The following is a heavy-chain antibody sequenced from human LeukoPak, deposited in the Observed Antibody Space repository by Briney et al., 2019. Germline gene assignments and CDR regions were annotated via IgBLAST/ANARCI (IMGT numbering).Heavy chain of an antibody. CDR3: ARSYSSSWSGFDP. Sequence: RPGESLKISCKGSGYRFTSYWIGWVRQMPGKGLEWMGIIYPGDSDTRYSPSFQGQVTISADKSISTAYLQWSSLKASDTAIYYCARSYSSSWSGFDPWGQGTLVTVSS. CDR2: IYPGDSDT. V-gene: IGHV5-51*01. D-gene: IGHD6-13*01. CDR1: GYRFTSYW. J-gene: IGHJ5*02.